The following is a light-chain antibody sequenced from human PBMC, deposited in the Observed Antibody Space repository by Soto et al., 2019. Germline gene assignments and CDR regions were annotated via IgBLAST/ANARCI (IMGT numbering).Light chain of an antibody. V-gene: IGKV3-11*01. Sequence: EIVLTQSPATLSLSPGDRATLSCRASQSVGSYLGWYQQRPGQAPRLLIYDASNRATGIPARFSGSGSGTDFTLTISSLEPEDFAVYYCQQRSDWPSTCGGGTKVESK. J-gene: IGKJ4*01. CDR1: QSVGSY. CDR2: DAS. CDR3: QQRSDWPST.